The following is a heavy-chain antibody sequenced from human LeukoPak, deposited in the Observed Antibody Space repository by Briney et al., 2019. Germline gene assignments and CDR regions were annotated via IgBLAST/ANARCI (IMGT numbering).Heavy chain of an antibody. V-gene: IGHV4-59*01. CDR3: ARDSRYSDNSGYYYSHYYMDV. Sequence: SETLSLXCTVSGGSSNYYYWSWLRQPPGKGLESIGYIYSSGTTRYNPSLMSRVTISVDASKNQFSLNLRYVTAADTAVYYCARDSRYSDNSGYYYSHYYMDVWGKGTTVTVSS. J-gene: IGHJ6*03. D-gene: IGHD3-22*01. CDR2: IYSSGTT. CDR1: GGSSNYYY.